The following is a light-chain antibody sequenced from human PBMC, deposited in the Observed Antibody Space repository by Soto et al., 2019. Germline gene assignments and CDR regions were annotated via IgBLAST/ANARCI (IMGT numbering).Light chain of an antibody. Sequence: DIQMTQSPSTLSASGGDRVIITCRASQSISNWLAWYQQKPGKAPRLLIYKASRLENGVPSRFSGNGSGTEFTLTISSLQPDDFASYYCQQYDSYPWTFGQGTKVEIK. CDR2: KAS. J-gene: IGKJ1*01. CDR3: QQYDSYPWT. CDR1: QSISNW. V-gene: IGKV1-5*03.